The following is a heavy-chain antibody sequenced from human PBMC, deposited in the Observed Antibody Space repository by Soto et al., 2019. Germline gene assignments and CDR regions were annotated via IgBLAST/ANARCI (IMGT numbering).Heavy chain of an antibody. J-gene: IGHJ4*02. V-gene: IGHV1-18*01. Sequence: ASVKVSCKASGYTFTSYGISWVRQAPGQGLEWMGWISAYNGNTNYAQKLQGRVTMTTDTSTSTAYMELRSLRSDDTAVYYCARDPKGYCSSTSCYEGYWGQGTLVTVSS. D-gene: IGHD2-2*01. CDR1: GYTFTSYG. CDR2: ISAYNGNT. CDR3: ARDPKGYCSSTSCYEGY.